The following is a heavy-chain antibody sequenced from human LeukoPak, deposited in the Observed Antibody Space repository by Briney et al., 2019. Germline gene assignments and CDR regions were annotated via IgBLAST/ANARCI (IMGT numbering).Heavy chain of an antibody. D-gene: IGHD2-2*01. V-gene: IGHV3-30*01. CDR1: GFTFSSYA. CDR3: ARPPYNIVVVPAASVY. J-gene: IGHJ4*02. Sequence: GGSLRLSCAAPGFTFSSYAMHWVRQAPGKGLEWVAVISYDGSNKYYADSVKGRFTISRDNSKNTLYLQMNSLRAEDTAVYYCARPPYNIVVVPAASVYWGQGTLVTVSS. CDR2: ISYDGSNK.